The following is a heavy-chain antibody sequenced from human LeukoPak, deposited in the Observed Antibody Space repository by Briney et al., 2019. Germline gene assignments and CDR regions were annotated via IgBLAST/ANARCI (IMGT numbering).Heavy chain of an antibody. CDR2: IIPILGIA. CDR1: GYTFTGYY. Sequence: GASVTVSCKASGYTFTGYYMHWVRQAPGQGLEWMGRIIPILGIANYAQKFQGRVTITADKSTSTAYMELSSLRSEDTAVYYCARDLSYYYDSSGYYDYWGQGTLVTVSS. D-gene: IGHD3-22*01. J-gene: IGHJ4*02. CDR3: ARDLSYYYDSSGYYDY. V-gene: IGHV1-69*04.